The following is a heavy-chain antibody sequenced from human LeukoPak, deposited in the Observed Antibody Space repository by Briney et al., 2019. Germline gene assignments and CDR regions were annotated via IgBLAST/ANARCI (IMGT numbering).Heavy chain of an antibody. D-gene: IGHD6-13*01. CDR3: ARGSSTWYFTY. J-gene: IGHJ4*02. CDR1: GYSFTNYW. CDR2: IETVDSHT. V-gene: IGHV5-51*01. Sequence: GESLKISCQASGYSFTNYWIAWLRHMPGKGLEGMGTIETVDSHTTYSPSFQGQLTISVNKSTRTAYFQWSRLKASDRAIYYCARGSSTWYFTYCGQGTLPTLPS.